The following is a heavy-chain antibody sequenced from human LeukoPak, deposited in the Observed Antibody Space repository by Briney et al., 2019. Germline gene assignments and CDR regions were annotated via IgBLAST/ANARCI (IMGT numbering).Heavy chain of an antibody. J-gene: IGHJ4*02. CDR1: GFTFNNYW. V-gene: IGHV3-7*01. D-gene: IGHD5-18*01. CDR2: INQDGSEK. Sequence: GGSLRLSCAASGFTFNNYWMRWVRQAPGKGLEWVANINQDGSEKYYVDSVKGRFTISRDNAKNSLYLQMNSLRAEDTAVYYCARDRRIQLWLDPFDYWGQGTLVTVSS. CDR3: ARDRRIQLWLDPFDY.